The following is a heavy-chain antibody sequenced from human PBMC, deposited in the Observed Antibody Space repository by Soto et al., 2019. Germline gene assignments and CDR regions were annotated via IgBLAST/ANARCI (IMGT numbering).Heavy chain of an antibody. CDR1: GYTFTSYA. CDR3: ARDLGYCTNGVCYPAWFDP. J-gene: IGHJ5*02. CDR2: IDAGNGNT. Sequence: ASVKVSCKASGYTFTSYAMYWVRQAPGQRLEWMGWIDAGNGNTKYSQKFQGRVTITRDTSASTAYMELSSLRSEDTAVYYCARDLGYCTNGVCYPAWFDPWGQGTLVTVSS. V-gene: IGHV1-3*01. D-gene: IGHD2-8*01.